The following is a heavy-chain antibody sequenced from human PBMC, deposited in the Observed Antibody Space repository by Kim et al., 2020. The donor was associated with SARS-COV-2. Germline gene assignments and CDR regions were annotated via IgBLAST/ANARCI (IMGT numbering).Heavy chain of an antibody. Sequence: ADSVKGRVNITSGHPKNTLYLQMNSLRAEETAVYYCAKDRVATTYFDSWGQGTLVTVSS. D-gene: IGHD5-12*01. V-gene: IGHV3-23*01. J-gene: IGHJ4*02. CDR3: AKDRVATTYFDS.